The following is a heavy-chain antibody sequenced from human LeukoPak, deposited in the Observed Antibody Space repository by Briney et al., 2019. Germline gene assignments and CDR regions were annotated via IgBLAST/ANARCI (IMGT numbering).Heavy chain of an antibody. CDR3: VRRSRWDPEIDY. CDR2: INHSGST. V-gene: IGHV4-34*01. Sequence: SETLSLTCAVYGGSFSGYYWSWIRQPPGKGLEWIGEINHSGSTNYNPSLKSRVTISVDTSKNQFSLKLSSVTAADTAVYYCVRRSRWDPEIDYWGQGTLVTVSS. J-gene: IGHJ4*02. D-gene: IGHD2-2*01. CDR1: GGSFSGYY.